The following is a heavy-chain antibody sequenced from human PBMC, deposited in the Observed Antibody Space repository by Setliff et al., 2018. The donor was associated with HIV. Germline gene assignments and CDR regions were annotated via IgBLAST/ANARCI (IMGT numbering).Heavy chain of an antibody. CDR2: INPRSGVT. Sequence: GASVMVSCKASGYIFTGYYIHWVRQAPGQGLQWMGWINPRSGVTKYAQKFQGRFIMTTDTTINTLYMELERLTSDDTALYYCARDSGTNDHFLSPYYGALDFWGLGTLVTVSS. J-gene: IGHJ4*02. D-gene: IGHD3-3*02. CDR3: ARDSGTNDHFLSPYYGALDF. V-gene: IGHV1-2*02. CDR1: GYIFTGYY.